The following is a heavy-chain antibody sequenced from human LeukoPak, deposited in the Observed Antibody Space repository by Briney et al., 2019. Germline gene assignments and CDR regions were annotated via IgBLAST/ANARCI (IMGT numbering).Heavy chain of an antibody. V-gene: IGHV4-39*01. CDR3: ARGGTRTYDFWSGSENLLDY. CDR2: IYYSGST. D-gene: IGHD3-3*01. Sequence: KPSETLSLTCTVSGGSISSSSYYWGWIRQPPGKGLEWIGSIYYSGSTYYNPSLKSRVTISVDTSKNQFSLKLSSVTAADTAGYYCARGGTRTYDFWSGSENLLDYWGQGTLVTVSS. CDR1: GGSISSSSYY. J-gene: IGHJ4*02.